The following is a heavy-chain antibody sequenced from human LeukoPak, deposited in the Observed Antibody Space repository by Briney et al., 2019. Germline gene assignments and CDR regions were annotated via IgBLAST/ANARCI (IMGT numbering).Heavy chain of an antibody. V-gene: IGHV4-34*01. CDR1: GGSSSGYY. D-gene: IGHD6-6*01. CDR3: ARDLAARPQDY. Sequence: SETLSLTCAVYGGSSSGYYWSWIRQPPGKGLEWIGEINHSGSTNYNPSLKSRVTISVDTSKNQFSLKLSSVTAADTAVYYCARDLAARPQDYWGQGTLVTVSS. J-gene: IGHJ4*02. CDR2: INHSGST.